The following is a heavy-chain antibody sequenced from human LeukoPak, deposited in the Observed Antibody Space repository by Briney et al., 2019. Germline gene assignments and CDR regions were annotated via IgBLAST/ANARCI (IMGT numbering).Heavy chain of an antibody. Sequence: GGSLRLSCAASGFTFSSYAMSWVRQAPGKGLEWVSAISGSGGSTYYADSVKGRFTISRDNSKNTLYLQMNSLRAEDTAIYYCAKDCNGGNCYIDYWGQGTLVTVAS. D-gene: IGHD2-15*01. CDR2: ISGSGGST. J-gene: IGHJ4*02. V-gene: IGHV3-23*01. CDR3: AKDCNGGNCYIDY. CDR1: GFTFSSYA.